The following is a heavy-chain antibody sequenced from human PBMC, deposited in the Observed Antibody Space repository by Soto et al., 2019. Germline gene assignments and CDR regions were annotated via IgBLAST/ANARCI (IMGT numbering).Heavy chain of an antibody. CDR1: GGSVSSGSYY. J-gene: IGHJ6*02. CDR3: AILYCSGDNCYSGYYYGLDV. D-gene: IGHD2-15*01. V-gene: IGHV4-61*01. CDR2: IYYSGST. Sequence: SETLSLTCTVSGGSVSSGSYYWSWIRQPPGKGLEWIGYIYYSGSTNYNPSLKSRVTISVDTSKNHFSLKLSSVTAADTAVYYCAILYCSGDNCYSGYYYGLDVWGQGTTVTVSS.